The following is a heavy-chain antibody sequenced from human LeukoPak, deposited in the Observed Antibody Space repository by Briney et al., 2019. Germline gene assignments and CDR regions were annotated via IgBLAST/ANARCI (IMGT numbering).Heavy chain of an antibody. D-gene: IGHD3-22*01. J-gene: IGHJ4*02. CDR3: ARAYYYDSSGYPYFDY. Sequence: SVKVSCKASGGTFNKNDINWVRQAPGQGLEWMGRIISGMPHYAQKFQGRVTITADKSTSTAYMELSSLRSEDTAVYYCARAYYYDSSGYPYFDYWGQGTLVTVSS. CDR1: GGTFNKND. V-gene: IGHV1-69*04. CDR2: IISGMP.